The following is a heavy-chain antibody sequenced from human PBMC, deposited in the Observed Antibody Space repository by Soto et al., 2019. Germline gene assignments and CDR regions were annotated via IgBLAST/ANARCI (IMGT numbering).Heavy chain of an antibody. J-gene: IGHJ4*02. V-gene: IGHV3-30*03. Sequence: GGSLRLSCAASGFTFSSYAMHWVRQAPGKGLEWVAIISFDGSNKFYADSVKGRFTISRDNSKNTLYLEMSSLRAEDTAAYFCARDLSYCSGGSCYQHDGSDNWGQGTLVTVSS. CDR1: GFTFSSYA. D-gene: IGHD2-15*01. CDR3: ARDLSYCSGGSCYQHDGSDN. CDR2: ISFDGSNK.